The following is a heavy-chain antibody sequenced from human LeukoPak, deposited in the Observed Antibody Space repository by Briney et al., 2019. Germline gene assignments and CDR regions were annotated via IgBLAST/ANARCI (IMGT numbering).Heavy chain of an antibody. D-gene: IGHD2-2*01. J-gene: IGHJ3*02. CDR3: ARAFFVVVPAAMFSVAFDI. Sequence: PSETLSLTCAVYGGSFSGYYWSWIRQPPGKGLEWIREINHSGSTNYNPSLKSRVTISVDTSKNQFSLKLSSVTAADTAVYYCARAFFVVVPAAMFSVAFDIWGQGTMVTVSS. CDR1: GGSFSGYY. CDR2: INHSGST. V-gene: IGHV4-34*01.